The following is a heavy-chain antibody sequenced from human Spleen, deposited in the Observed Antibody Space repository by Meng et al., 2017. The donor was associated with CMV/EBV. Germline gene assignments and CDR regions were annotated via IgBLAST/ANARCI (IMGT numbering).Heavy chain of an antibody. D-gene: IGHD3-3*01. Sequence: ASVKVSCKASGYIFTDYYVHWVRQSPGQGLEWMGWINPITGNINYEQKFQDRVTMTRDTSITTAYMELSSLKASDTAKYYCARHLLETMTSPYAYWGQGTPVTVSS. CDR1: GYIFTDYY. CDR3: ARHLLETMTSPYAY. V-gene: IGHV1/OR15-1*04. J-gene: IGHJ4*02. CDR2: INPITGNI.